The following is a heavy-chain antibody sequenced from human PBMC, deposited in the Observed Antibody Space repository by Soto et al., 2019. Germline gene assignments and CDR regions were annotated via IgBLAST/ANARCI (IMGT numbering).Heavy chain of an antibody. CDR3: ATSFRYFDN. CDR1: GSISTTTP. Sequence: EVQLLESGGGLVQPGGSLRLSCAASGSISTTTPLSWVRQAPGKGLEWVSTISGRGNNTYYADSVKGRFIISRDNLKNTVNLQMNGLGVEDTAIYYCATSFRYFDNWGQGTRVTVSS. CDR2: ISGRGNNT. J-gene: IGHJ4*02. V-gene: IGHV3-23*01.